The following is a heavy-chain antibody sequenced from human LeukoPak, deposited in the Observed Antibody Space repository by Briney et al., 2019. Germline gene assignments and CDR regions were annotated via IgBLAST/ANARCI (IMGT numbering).Heavy chain of an antibody. J-gene: IGHJ4*02. Sequence: GGSLRLSCAASGFTFSNYAMSWVRQAPGKGLEWVSSISGSGGGTYYADSVKGRFTISRDNSRNTLYLQMKSLRAEDTAVYYCAKRTRDGPNGGIDYWGQGTLVTVSS. CDR1: GFTFSNYA. V-gene: IGHV3-23*01. CDR2: ISGSGGGT. D-gene: IGHD5-24*01. CDR3: AKRTRDGPNGGIDY.